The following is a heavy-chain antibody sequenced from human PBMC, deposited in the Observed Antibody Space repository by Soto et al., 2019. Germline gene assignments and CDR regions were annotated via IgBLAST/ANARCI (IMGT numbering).Heavy chain of an antibody. V-gene: IGHV1-69*02. CDR3: ARGVVPAAMTVFDY. D-gene: IGHD2-2*01. Sequence: QVQLVQSGAEVKKPGSSVKVSCKASGGTFSSYTISWVRQAPGQGLEWMGRIIPILGIANYAQKFQGRVTITADKSTSTAYMELSSLRSEDTAVYYCARGVVPAAMTVFDYWGQGTLVTVSS. CDR1: GGTFSSYT. CDR2: IIPILGIA. J-gene: IGHJ4*02.